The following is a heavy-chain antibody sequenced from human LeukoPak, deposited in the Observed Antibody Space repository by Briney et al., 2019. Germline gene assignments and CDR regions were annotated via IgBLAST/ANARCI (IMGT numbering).Heavy chain of an antibody. CDR1: GGTFNSYA. Sequence: SVKVSCKTSGGTFNSYAISWVRQAPGQGLEWMGGFTAIFRTTNYAQKFQGRVTITADESMSTVYMELSSLRSEDTAVYYCARHSGYHSTMYLDYWGQGTLVTVSS. V-gene: IGHV1-69*13. CDR3: ARHSGYHSTMYLDY. D-gene: IGHD3-22*01. CDR2: FTAIFRTT. J-gene: IGHJ4*02.